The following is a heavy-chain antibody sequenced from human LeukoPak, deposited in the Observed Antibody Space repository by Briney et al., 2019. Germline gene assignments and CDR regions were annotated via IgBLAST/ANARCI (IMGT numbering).Heavy chain of an antibody. CDR1: GGSISSYY. V-gene: IGHV4-4*07. CDR3: ARGXXXGGXCYTAHDAFDI. CDR2: IYTSGST. J-gene: IGHJ3*02. Sequence: SETLSLTCTVSGGSISSYYWSWIRQPAGKGLEWIGRIYTSGSTNYDPSLKRRVTMSVETSKNQFSLKLTSVTAADPAVYYCARGXXXGGXCYTAHDAFDIWGQGTMVTVSS. D-gene: IGHD2-15*01.